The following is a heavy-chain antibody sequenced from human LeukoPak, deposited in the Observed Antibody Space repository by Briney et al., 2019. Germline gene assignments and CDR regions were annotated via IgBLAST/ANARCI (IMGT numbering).Heavy chain of an antibody. D-gene: IGHD4-23*01. Sequence: GGSLRLSCAASGLTVSSNSMSWVRQAPGKGLEWVSVIYSGGRTDYADSVKGRFTISRDNSQNRLYLQMNSLRAEDTAVYYCVSAGGKSFDSWGQGTLVTVSS. J-gene: IGHJ4*02. CDR3: VSAGGKSFDS. CDR1: GLTVSSNS. V-gene: IGHV3-53*01. CDR2: IYSGGRT.